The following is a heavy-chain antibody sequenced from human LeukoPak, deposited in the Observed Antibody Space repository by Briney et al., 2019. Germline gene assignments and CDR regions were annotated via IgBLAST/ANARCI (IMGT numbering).Heavy chain of an antibody. CDR3: AREGRSYYDY. CDR1: GFTFSSYA. J-gene: IGHJ4*02. V-gene: IGHV3-30-3*01. Sequence: PGGSLRLSCAASGFTFSSYAMHWVRQAPGKGLEWVAVISYDGGNKYYADSVKGRFTISRDNSKNTLYLQMNSLRAEDTAVYYCAREGRSYYDYWGQGTLVTVSS. D-gene: IGHD3-10*01. CDR2: ISYDGGNK.